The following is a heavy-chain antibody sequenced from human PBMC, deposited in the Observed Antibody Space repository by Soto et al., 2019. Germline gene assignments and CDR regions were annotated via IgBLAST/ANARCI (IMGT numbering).Heavy chain of an antibody. V-gene: IGHV1-58*02. J-gene: IGHJ6*02. CDR3: AAASSTSGGYYGMDV. D-gene: IGHD2-2*01. CDR2: IVVGSGHT. Sequence: QLQLVQSGPEVKKPGTSVKVSCKTSGFTFTSSAMQWVRQARGQRLEWIGWIVVGSGHTNYAQKFQERVTVTRDMSTSTAYVELSSLRSEDTAMYYCAAASSTSGGYYGMDVWGQGTTVTVSS. CDR1: GFTFTSSA.